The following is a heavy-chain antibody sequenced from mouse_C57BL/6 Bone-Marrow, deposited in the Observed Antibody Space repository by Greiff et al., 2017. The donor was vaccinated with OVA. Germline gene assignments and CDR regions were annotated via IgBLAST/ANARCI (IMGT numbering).Heavy chain of an antibody. D-gene: IGHD4-1*01. CDR1: GYTFTSYW. J-gene: IGHJ4*01. V-gene: IGHV1-52*01. Sequence: VQLQQPGAELVRPGSSVKLSCKASGYTFTSYWMPWVKQRPIQGLEWIGNIDPSDSETHYNQKFKDKATLTVDKSSSTADMQLSGLTSEDSAGYYCARDWARYAMDYWGQGTSVTVSS. CDR3: ARDWARYAMDY. CDR2: IDPSDSET.